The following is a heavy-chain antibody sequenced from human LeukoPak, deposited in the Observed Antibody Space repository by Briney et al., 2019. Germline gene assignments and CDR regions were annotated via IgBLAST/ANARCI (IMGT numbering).Heavy chain of an antibody. D-gene: IGHD6-6*01. Sequence: GGSLRLSCAASGFTFSSYGMHWVRQAPGKGLEWVAVIWYDGSNKYYADSVKGRFTIYRDNSKNTLYLQMNSLRAEDTAVYYCARRGSSSPPYYYYYMDVWGKGTTVTVSS. CDR3: ARRGSSSPPYYYYYMDV. V-gene: IGHV3-33*01. CDR2: IWYDGSNK. J-gene: IGHJ6*03. CDR1: GFTFSSYG.